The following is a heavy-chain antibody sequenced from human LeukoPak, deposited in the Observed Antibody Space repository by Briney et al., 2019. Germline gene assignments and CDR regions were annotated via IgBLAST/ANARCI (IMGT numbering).Heavy chain of an antibody. Sequence: GGSLRLSCAASGFTFSDYYMSWIRQAPGKGLKWVSYISSSGSTIYYADSVKGRFTISRDNAKNSLYLQMNSLRAEDTAVYYCASLYSSSWNEFDYWGQGTLVTVSS. CDR3: ASLYSSSWNEFDY. V-gene: IGHV3-11*01. CDR1: GFTFSDYY. J-gene: IGHJ4*02. D-gene: IGHD6-13*01. CDR2: ISSSGSTI.